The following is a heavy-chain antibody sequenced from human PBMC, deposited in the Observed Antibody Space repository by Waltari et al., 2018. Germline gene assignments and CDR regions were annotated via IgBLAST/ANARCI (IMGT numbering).Heavy chain of an antibody. J-gene: IGHJ4*02. Sequence: QVHLQESGPGLVKPSETLSLNCSVSGGYIRTYYWSWIRQPAGKGPEWIGRIYSSGTTDYNPSLKSRVTMSVDTPKNEFSLNLASVTAADTAVYYCARGPYCGGDCYLDSWGQGTLVTVSS. CDR1: GGYIRTYY. V-gene: IGHV4-4*07. CDR3: ARGPYCGGDCYLDS. CDR2: IYSSGTT. D-gene: IGHD2-21*01.